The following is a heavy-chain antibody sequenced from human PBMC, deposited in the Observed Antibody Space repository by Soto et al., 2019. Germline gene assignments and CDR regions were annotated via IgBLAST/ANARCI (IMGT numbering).Heavy chain of an antibody. Sequence: GQSLKISCKGSGYSFTSYWIGWVRQMPGKGLEWMGIIYPGDSDTRYSPSFQGQVTISADNSISTAYLQWSSLKASDTAMYYCARLGYYDSSGYWRLFYFDYWGQETLVTVSS. J-gene: IGHJ4*02. V-gene: IGHV5-51*01. CDR2: IYPGDSDT. D-gene: IGHD3-22*01. CDR1: GYSFTSYW. CDR3: ARLGYYDSSGYWRLFYFDY.